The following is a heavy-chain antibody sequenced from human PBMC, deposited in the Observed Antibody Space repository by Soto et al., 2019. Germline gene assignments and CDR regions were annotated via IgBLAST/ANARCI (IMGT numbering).Heavy chain of an antibody. J-gene: IGHJ5*02. CDR3: TRDASRDSSARGWFDP. CDR2: ISSNSAYI. Sequence: GGSLRLSCAASGFTFRSFTMNWVRQAPGKGLEWVSTISSNSAYIYYTDALRGRFTISRDNAKNSLHLQMNSLRAEDTAVYYCTRDASRDSSARGWFDPWGLGTLVTVSS. D-gene: IGHD6-13*01. CDR1: GFTFRSFT. V-gene: IGHV3-21*01.